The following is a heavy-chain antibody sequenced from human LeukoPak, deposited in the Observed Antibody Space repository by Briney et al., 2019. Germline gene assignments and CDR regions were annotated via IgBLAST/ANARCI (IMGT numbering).Heavy chain of an antibody. CDR1: GGSISSSNW. V-gene: IGHV4-4*02. D-gene: IGHD6-19*01. J-gene: IGHJ4*02. CDR3: ASKLTAVAGYFDY. CDR2: IYHSGST. Sequence: PSETLSLTCAVSGGSISSSNWWSWVRQPPGKGLEWIGEIYHSGSTNYNPSLKGRVTISVDKSKNQFSLKMSSVTAADTAVYYCASKLTAVAGYFDYWGQGTLVTVSS.